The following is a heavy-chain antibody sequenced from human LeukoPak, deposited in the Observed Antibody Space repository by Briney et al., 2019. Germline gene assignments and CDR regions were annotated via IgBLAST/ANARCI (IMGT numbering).Heavy chain of an antibody. D-gene: IGHD3-3*01. V-gene: IGHV3-21*01. CDR2: ISSSSSYI. Sequence: GGSLRLSCAASGFTFSSYSMNWVRQAPGKGLEWVSSISSSSSYIYYADSVKGRFTISRDNAKGSLYLQMNSLRAEDTAVYYCARGDITIFGVVIPHYFDYWGQGTLVTVSS. CDR1: GFTFSSYS. J-gene: IGHJ4*02. CDR3: ARGDITIFGVVIPHYFDY.